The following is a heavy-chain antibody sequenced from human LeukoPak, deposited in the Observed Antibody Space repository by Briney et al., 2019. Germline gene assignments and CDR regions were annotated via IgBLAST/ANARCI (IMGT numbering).Heavy chain of an antibody. CDR3: ARYVGVLRYFDWLQYYYYYYMDV. CDR1: GDSMSDYF. CDR2: AADSGST. J-gene: IGHJ6*03. V-gene: IGHV4-59*01. Sequence: PSETLSLTCTVSGDSMSDYFWTWIRQPPGKGLEWIGYAADSGSTNYNPSLKSRVTISVDASKNQFSLKLSSVTAADTAVYYCARYVGVLRYFDWLQYYYYYYMDVWGKGTTVTVSS. D-gene: IGHD3-9*01.